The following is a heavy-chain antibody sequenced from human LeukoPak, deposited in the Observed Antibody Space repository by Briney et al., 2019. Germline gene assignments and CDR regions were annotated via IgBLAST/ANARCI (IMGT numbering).Heavy chain of an antibody. CDR1: GFTFSSYG. D-gene: IGHD5-18*01. CDR3: AKAYSYGYDY. Sequence: PGGSLRLSCVASGFTFSSYGMHWVRQAPGKGLEWVTFIWYDGSNKYYADSVKGRFTISRDNSKNTLALQMSSLRPDDTAVYYCAKAYSYGYDYWGQGTLVTASS. V-gene: IGHV3-30*02. CDR2: IWYDGSNK. J-gene: IGHJ4*02.